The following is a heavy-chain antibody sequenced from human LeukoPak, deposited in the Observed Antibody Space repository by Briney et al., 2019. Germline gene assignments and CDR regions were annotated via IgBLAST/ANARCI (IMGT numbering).Heavy chain of an antibody. CDR2: ISGSGGST. Sequence: GGSLRLSCAASGFTFSSSAVSWVRQAPGKGLEWVSAISGSGGSTYYADSVKGRFTISRDNSKNTLYLQMNSLRAEDTAVYYCANNRGDTAMVLYFDYWGQGTLVTVSS. D-gene: IGHD5-18*01. V-gene: IGHV3-23*01. CDR3: ANNRGDTAMVLYFDY. CDR1: GFTFSSSA. J-gene: IGHJ4*02.